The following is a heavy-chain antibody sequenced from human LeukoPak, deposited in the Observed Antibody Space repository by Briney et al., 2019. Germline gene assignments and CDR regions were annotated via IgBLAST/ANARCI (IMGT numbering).Heavy chain of an antibody. D-gene: IGHD2-15*01. CDR3: ARVAGLALFDY. CDR2: ISYDGSNI. J-gene: IGHJ4*02. Sequence: GGSLRLSCAASGFTFSSYAMHWVRQAPGKGLEWVAVISYDGSNIYYADSVKGRFTISRDNSKNTLCLQMNSLRAEDTAVYYCARVAGLALFDYWGQGTLVTVSS. V-gene: IGHV3-30-3*01. CDR1: GFTFSSYA.